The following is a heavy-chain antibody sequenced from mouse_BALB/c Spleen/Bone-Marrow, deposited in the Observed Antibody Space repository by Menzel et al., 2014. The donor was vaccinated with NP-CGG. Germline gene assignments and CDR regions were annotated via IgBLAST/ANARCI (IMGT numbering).Heavy chain of an antibody. Sequence: VQLQQSGPELVKPGASVKISCKASGYTFTDYNMHWVKQSHGKSLEWIGYIYPYNGGTGYNQKFKSKATLTVDNSSSTACMELRSLTSEDSAVYYCAITTLYAMDYWGQGTSVTVSS. CDR2: IYPYNGGT. J-gene: IGHJ4*01. V-gene: IGHV1S29*02. CDR3: AITTLYAMDY. D-gene: IGHD2-12*01. CDR1: GYTFTDYN.